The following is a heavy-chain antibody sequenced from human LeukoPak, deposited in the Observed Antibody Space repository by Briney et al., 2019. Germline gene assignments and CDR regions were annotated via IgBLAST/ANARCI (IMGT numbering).Heavy chain of an antibody. Sequence: SVKVSCKASGYTFTSFDVNWVRQAPGQGLEWMGWVNPNSGNSGYAQKFQGRVTMTTNTSINTAYMELINQQSDDTAVYYCVRGTPYCSSASCYNYWGQGSLVTVSS. J-gene: IGHJ4*02. CDR1: GYTFTSFD. D-gene: IGHD2-2*02. CDR2: VNPNSGNS. V-gene: IGHV1-8*01. CDR3: VRGTPYCSSASCYNY.